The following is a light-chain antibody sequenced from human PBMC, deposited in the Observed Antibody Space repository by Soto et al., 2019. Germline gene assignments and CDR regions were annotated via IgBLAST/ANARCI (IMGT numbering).Light chain of an antibody. J-gene: IGLJ2*01. CDR2: EGS. V-gene: IGLV2-23*01. CDR1: SSDVGSYNL. Sequence: ALTQPASVSGSPGQSITISCTGTSSDVGSYNLVSWYQQHPGKAPKLMIYEGSKRPSGVSNRFSGSKSGNTASLTISGLQAEDEADYYCCSYAGSVVFGGGTKLTVL. CDR3: CSYAGSVV.